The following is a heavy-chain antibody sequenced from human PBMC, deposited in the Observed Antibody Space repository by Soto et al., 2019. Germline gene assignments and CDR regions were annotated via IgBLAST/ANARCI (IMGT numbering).Heavy chain of an antibody. V-gene: IGHV1-58*01. D-gene: IGHD2-8*01. CDR2: IAVGSGYT. J-gene: IGHJ4*02. Sequence: QMQLEQSEPEVKKPGTSVKVSCKASGFTFTSSAFQWVRQARGQRLAWIGWIAVGSGYTNYAQRFQDRVNLTRDMSTATTYLEQSRLTSEDTAIYYCAADATAWQQMVPSDYWGQGTLVTVSS. CDR1: GFTFTSSA. CDR3: AADATAWQQMVPSDY.